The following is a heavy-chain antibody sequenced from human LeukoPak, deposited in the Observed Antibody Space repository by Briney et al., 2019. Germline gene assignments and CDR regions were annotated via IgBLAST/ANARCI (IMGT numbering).Heavy chain of an antibody. D-gene: IGHD3-22*01. CDR1: GFIFNNYG. V-gene: IGHV3-23*01. CDR3: AKGSSGYFFDL. Sequence: GGSLRLSCAASGFIFNNYGLVWVRQAPGKGLEWVSAISNDGGGTTYADFRQGRFSVARDNSKNTLFLQMNSLRAEDTALYYCAKGSSGYFFDLWGQGTLVTVSS. CDR2: ISNDGGGT. J-gene: IGHJ4*02.